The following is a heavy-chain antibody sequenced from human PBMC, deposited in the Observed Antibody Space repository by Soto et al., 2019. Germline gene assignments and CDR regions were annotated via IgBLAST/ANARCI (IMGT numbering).Heavy chain of an antibody. Sequence: QVQLVESGGGVVQPGASLRLSCVGSGFTFRSYIIHWVRQAPGKGLEWVALTSYDGSNKYYDDSVKGRFTISRDNSRNTVDLHMDSLRLEDTALYYCARWGTTGGLDVWGQGTLVAVSS. CDR3: ARWGTTGGLDV. J-gene: IGHJ4*02. CDR1: GFTFRSYI. V-gene: IGHV3-30*19. D-gene: IGHD3-16*01. CDR2: TSYDGSNK.